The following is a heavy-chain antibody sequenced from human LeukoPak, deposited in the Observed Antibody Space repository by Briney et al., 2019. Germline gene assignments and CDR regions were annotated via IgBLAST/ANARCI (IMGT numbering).Heavy chain of an antibody. CDR3: TGAVGATRPFDY. J-gene: IGHJ4*02. D-gene: IGHD1-26*01. V-gene: IGHV3-73*01. CDR1: GFTFSGSA. Sequence: LPGGSLRLSCAASGFTFSGSAMHWVRQASGKGLEWVGRIRSKANSYATAYAASVKGRFTISRDDSKNTAYLQMNSLKTEDTAVYYCTGAVGATRPFDYWGQGTLVTVSS. CDR2: IRSKANSYAT.